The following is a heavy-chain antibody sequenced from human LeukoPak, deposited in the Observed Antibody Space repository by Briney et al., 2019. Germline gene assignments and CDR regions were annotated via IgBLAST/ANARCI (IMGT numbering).Heavy chain of an antibody. CDR2: INPNSGGT. J-gene: IGHJ4*02. CDR3: ARDPLMYYGSGSYFDY. D-gene: IGHD3-10*01. Sequence: ASVKVSCKASGYTFTGYYMHWVRQAPGQGLEWMGWINPNSGGTNYAQKFQGRVTMTRDTSISTAYMELSRLRSDDTAVYYCARDPLMYYGSGSYFDYWGQGTLVTVSS. CDR1: GYTFTGYY. V-gene: IGHV1-2*02.